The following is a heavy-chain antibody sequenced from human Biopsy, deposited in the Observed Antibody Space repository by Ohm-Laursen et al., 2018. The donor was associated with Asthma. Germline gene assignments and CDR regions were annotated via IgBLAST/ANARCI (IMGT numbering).Heavy chain of an antibody. D-gene: IGHD6-19*01. Sequence: SAKVSCKAPGGTFSNFAISWVRQAPGQGLEWLGGIMTVFGTTNYAKKFQGRVTITADESTSTAYMEVTSLRSEETAIYYCARCQVGYSSGWSLLLKKIYYSGMDVWGQGTAVTVSS. CDR3: ARCQVGYSSGWSLLLKKIYYSGMDV. CDR1: GGTFSNFA. J-gene: IGHJ6*02. V-gene: IGHV1-69*13. CDR2: IMTVFGTT.